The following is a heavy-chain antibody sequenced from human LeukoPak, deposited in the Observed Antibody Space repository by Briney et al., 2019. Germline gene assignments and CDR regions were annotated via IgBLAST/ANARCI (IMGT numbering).Heavy chain of an antibody. V-gene: IGHV3-20*04. J-gene: IGHJ4*02. D-gene: IGHD2-2*02. Sequence: GGSLRLSCAASGFTFDDYGMSWVRQAPGKGLEWVSGINWNGGSTGYADSVKGRFTISRDNAKNSLYLQMNSLRAEDTALYYCARVHCSSTSRYTGDFDYWGQGTLVTVSS. CDR1: GFTFDDYG. CDR3: ARVHCSSTSRYTGDFDY. CDR2: INWNGGST.